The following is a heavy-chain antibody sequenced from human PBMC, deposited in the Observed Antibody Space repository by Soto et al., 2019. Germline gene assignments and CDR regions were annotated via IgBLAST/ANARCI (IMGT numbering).Heavy chain of an antibody. J-gene: IGHJ4*02. Sequence: GALRVSCSASGFTFSSYGMPWVRQAAGKGLEWVAVIWYDGSNKYYADSVKGRFTISRDNSKNTLYLQMNSLRAEDTAVYYCATDPSPRSYPSYPGGYWGQGTLVTVSS. V-gene: IGHV3-33*01. CDR2: IWYDGSNK. CDR3: ATDPSPRSYPSYPGGY. CDR1: GFTFSSYG. D-gene: IGHD3-10*01.